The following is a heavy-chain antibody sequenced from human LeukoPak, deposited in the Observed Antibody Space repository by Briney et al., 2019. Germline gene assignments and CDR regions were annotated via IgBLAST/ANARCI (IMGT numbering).Heavy chain of an antibody. CDR2: ISYDGSNE. CDR3: VGYGDNSGDWYFDL. Sequence: GGSLRLSCAASGFTFSGYGMHWVGQAPGKGVEWVAVISYDGSNEYYVDSVKGRFTISRDNSKNTLYLQMNRLRAEDTAVYYCVGYGDNSGDWYFDLWGRGTLVTVSS. V-gene: IGHV3-30*03. CDR1: GFTFSGYG. J-gene: IGHJ2*01. D-gene: IGHD4-23*01.